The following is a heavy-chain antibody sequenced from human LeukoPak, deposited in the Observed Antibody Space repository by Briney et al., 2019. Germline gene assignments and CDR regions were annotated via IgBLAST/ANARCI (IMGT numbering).Heavy chain of an antibody. Sequence: GGSLRLSCAASGFTFSSYAMHWVRQAPGKGLEWVAVISYDGSNKYYADSVKGRFTISRDNSKNTLYLQMNSLRAEDTAMYDCARGRDHSSGYYDNWFDPWGQGTLVTVSS. V-gene: IGHV3-30*04. J-gene: IGHJ5*02. CDR2: ISYDGSNK. CDR1: GFTFSSYA. D-gene: IGHD3-22*01. CDR3: ARGRDHSSGYYDNWFDP.